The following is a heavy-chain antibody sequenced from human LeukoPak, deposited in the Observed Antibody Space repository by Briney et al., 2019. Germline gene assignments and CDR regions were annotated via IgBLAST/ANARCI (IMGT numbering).Heavy chain of an antibody. D-gene: IGHD1-26*01. CDR1: GGSISSGGYY. V-gene: IGHV4-30-2*01. J-gene: IGHJ4*02. Sequence: SQTLSLTCTVSGGSISSGGYYWSWIRQPPGKGLEWIGYIYHSGSTYYNPSLKSRVTISVDRSKNQFSLKLSSVTAADTAVYYCAGAIVYSGSYVYYFDYWGQGTLVTVSS. CDR3: AGAIVYSGSYVYYFDY. CDR2: IYHSGST.